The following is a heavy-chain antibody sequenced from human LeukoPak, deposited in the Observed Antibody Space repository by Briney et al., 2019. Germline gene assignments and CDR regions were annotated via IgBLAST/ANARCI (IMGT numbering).Heavy chain of an antibody. CDR2: IYTSGST. CDR3: ARDQNDFWSGSPVY. D-gene: IGHD3-3*01. CDR1: GGSISSGSYY. V-gene: IGHV4-61*02. J-gene: IGHJ4*02. Sequence: PSETLSLTCTVSGGSISSGSYYWSWTRQPAGKGLEWIGRIYTSGSTNYNPSLKSRVTISVDTSKNQFSLKLSSVTAADTAVYYCARDQNDFWSGSPVYWGQGTLVTVSS.